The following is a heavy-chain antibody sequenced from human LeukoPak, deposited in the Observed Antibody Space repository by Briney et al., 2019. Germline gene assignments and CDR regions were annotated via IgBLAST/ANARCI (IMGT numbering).Heavy chain of an antibody. D-gene: IGHD3-3*01. V-gene: IGHV1-2*02. CDR3: ARDFKGNGWWDPTKSGLY. CDR2: INPNSGGT. CDR1: GYTFTGYY. J-gene: IGHJ4*02. Sequence: ASVKFSCKASGYTFTGYYMHWVRQAPGQGLEWMGWINPNSGGTNYAQKFQGRVTMTRDTSISTAYMELSRLRSDDTAVYYCARDFKGNGWWDPTKSGLYWGQGTLVTVSS.